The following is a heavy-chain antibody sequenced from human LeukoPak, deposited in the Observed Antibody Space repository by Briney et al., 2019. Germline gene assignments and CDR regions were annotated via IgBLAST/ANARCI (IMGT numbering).Heavy chain of an antibody. D-gene: IGHD4-11*01. J-gene: IGHJ2*01. Sequence: GGSLTLSCAASGFTFSSYWMSWVRQAPGKGLEWVGRIKSKTDDGAADYAAPVKGRFTISRDDSKNTLYLQMNSLKTDDTAVYYCTTLRTTTISTPAYWYFDLWGRGTLVTVSS. CDR3: TTLRTTTISTPAYWYFDL. CDR1: GFTFSSYW. V-gene: IGHV3-15*01. CDR2: IKSKTDDGAA.